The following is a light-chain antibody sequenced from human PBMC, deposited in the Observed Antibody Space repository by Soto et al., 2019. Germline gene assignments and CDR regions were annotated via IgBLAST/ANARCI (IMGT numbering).Light chain of an antibody. V-gene: IGKV3D-15*01. CDR2: GAS. J-gene: IGKJ4*01. CDR3: QQYNNWPPLT. CDR1: QSVSSN. Sequence: EIVMTQSPATLSVSPGERATLSCRASQSVSSNLAWYQQKPGQAPRLLIYGASIRATGIPARFSGSGSGTEFTLTSGSLQSEDFGVYYCQQYNNWPPLTFGGGTKVEIK.